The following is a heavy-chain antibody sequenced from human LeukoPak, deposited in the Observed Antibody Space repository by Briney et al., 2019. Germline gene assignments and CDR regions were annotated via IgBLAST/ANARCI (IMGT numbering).Heavy chain of an antibody. J-gene: IGHJ4*02. V-gene: IGHV1-18*01. D-gene: IGHD3-22*01. CDR1: GYTFTSYG. Sequence: ASVKVSCKASGYTFTSYGISWVRQAPGQGLEWMGWISAYNGNTNYAQKLQGRVTMTTDTSTSTAYMELRSLRSDDTAVYYCARIYYDSSGYPRPFIDYWGQGTLVTVSS. CDR2: ISAYNGNT. CDR3: ARIYYDSSGYPRPFIDY.